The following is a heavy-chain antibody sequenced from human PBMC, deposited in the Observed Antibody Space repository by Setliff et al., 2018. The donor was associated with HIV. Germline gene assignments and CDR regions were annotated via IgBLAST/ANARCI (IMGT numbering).Heavy chain of an antibody. J-gene: IGHJ4*02. CDR1: GGTFSSYA. Sequence: EASVKVSCKASGGTFSSYAISWVRQAPGQGLECMGGIIPILGIANYAQKFQGRVTITADESTSTAYMELSSLRSEDTAVYYCARGAYYYDSSGYSNFDYWGQGTLVTVSS. CDR2: IIPILGIA. D-gene: IGHD3-22*01. CDR3: ARGAYYYDSSGYSNFDY. V-gene: IGHV1-69*10.